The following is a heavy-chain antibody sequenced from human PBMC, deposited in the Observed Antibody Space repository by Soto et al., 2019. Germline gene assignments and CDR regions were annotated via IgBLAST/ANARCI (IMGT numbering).Heavy chain of an antibody. D-gene: IGHD2-8*01. CDR2: INVYNSNT. V-gene: IGHV1-18*01. CDR3: ARDGVAANTGISGY. Sequence: ASVKVSCKASGYTFTSYAISWVRQAPGQGLEWMGWINVYNSNTKYAQKFQGRVTMTTDTSTSTVYMELRSLTSDDTAVYYCARDGVAANTGISGYWSQGTMVTVS. CDR1: GYTFTSYA. J-gene: IGHJ4*02.